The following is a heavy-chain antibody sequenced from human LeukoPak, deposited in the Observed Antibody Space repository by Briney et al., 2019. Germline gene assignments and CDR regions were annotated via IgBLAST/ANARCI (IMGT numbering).Heavy chain of an antibody. V-gene: IGHV3-23*01. CDR2: ISGDGATT. CDR1: GFTFSTYS. Sequence: GGSLRLSCAASGFTFSTYSMNWVRQAPGKELEWVSIISGDGATTDYADSVKGRFTISRDNSRNTLYLQMNSLRVEDTAVYYCAKKNLAAAGPNYFDYWGQGTLVTVSS. CDR3: AKKNLAAAGPNYFDY. J-gene: IGHJ4*02. D-gene: IGHD6-13*01.